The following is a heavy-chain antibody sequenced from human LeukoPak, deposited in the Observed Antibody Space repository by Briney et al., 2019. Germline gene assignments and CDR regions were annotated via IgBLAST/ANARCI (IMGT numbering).Heavy chain of an antibody. CDR3: ARDYQGSSWPDY. V-gene: IGHV1-2*02. D-gene: IGHD6-13*01. J-gene: IGHJ4*02. CDR2: INPNSGGT. Sequence: GASVKVSCKASGYIFTGYYMHWVRQAPGQGLEWMGWINPNSGGTNYAQKFQGRVTMTRDTSISTAYMELSRLRSDDTAVYYCARDYQGSSWPDYWGQGTLVTVSS. CDR1: GYIFTGYY.